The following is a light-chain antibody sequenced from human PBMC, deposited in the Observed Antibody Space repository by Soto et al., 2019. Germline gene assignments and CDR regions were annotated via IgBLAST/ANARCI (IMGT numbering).Light chain of an antibody. J-gene: IGLJ1*01. Sequence: QSALTQPASVSGSPGQSITISCTGTSSDVGGYKFVSWYQPHPGKAPKLMIYEVSNRPSGVSSRVSGSKSGNTASLTISGLQAEDEADYYCGSYTGSIYVVGPGTKLTVL. CDR1: SSDVGGYKF. V-gene: IGLV2-14*01. CDR3: GSYTGSIYV. CDR2: EVS.